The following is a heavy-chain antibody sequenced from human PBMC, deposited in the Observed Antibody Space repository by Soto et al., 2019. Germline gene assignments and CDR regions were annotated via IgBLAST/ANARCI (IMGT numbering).Heavy chain of an antibody. CDR3: ARERMIWFGELLDDAFGI. CDR2: ISAYNGNT. J-gene: IGHJ3*02. D-gene: IGHD3-10*01. Sequence: VASVKVSCKASGYTFTSYGISWVRQAPGQGLEWMGWISAYNGNTNYAQKLQGRVTMTTDTSTSTAYMELRSLRSDDTAVYYCARERMIWFGELLDDAFGIWGQGTMVTVSS. CDR1: GYTFTSYG. V-gene: IGHV1-18*01.